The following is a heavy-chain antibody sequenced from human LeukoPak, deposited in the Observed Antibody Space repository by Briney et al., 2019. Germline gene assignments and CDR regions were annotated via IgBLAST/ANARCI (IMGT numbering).Heavy chain of an antibody. CDR3: AREGGWNLPTLVY. CDR2: ISDSSSYI. Sequence: GGSLRLSCAASGFTFSSYSMNWVRQAPGKGLEWVSSISDSSSYIYYADSVKGRFTISRDNAKNSLYLHMNSLGAEDTAVYYCAREGGWNLPTLVYWGQGTLVTVSS. V-gene: IGHV3-21*06. J-gene: IGHJ4*02. CDR1: GFTFSSYS. D-gene: IGHD2-15*01.